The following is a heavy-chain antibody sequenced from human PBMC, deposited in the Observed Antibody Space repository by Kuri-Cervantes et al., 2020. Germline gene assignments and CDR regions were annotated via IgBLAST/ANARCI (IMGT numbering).Heavy chain of an antibody. J-gene: IGHJ4*02. D-gene: IGHD3-10*01. Sequence: GGSLRLSCAASGFTFSSYGMNWVRQAPGKGLEWVSSISSSATYIYYAASVKGRFTISRDNARNSLYLQMNSLRAEDTAVYYCARARSNFGSGSYVDYWGQGTLVTVSS. CDR3: ARARSNFGSGSYVDY. V-gene: IGHV3-21*01. CDR1: GFTFSSYG. CDR2: ISSSATYI.